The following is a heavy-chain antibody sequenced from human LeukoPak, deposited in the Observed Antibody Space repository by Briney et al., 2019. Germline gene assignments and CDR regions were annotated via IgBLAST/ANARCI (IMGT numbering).Heavy chain of an antibody. CDR1: GFTFSSYA. V-gene: IGHV3-23*01. Sequence: GGSLRLSCAASGFTFSSYAMSWVRQAPGKGLEWVSAISGSDGSTYYAGSVKGRFTISRDNSKNTLYLQMNSLRAEDTAVYYCAKAVVAVARNLIFDYWGQGTLVTVSS. CDR3: AKAVVAVARNLIFDY. D-gene: IGHD6-19*01. CDR2: ISGSDGST. J-gene: IGHJ4*02.